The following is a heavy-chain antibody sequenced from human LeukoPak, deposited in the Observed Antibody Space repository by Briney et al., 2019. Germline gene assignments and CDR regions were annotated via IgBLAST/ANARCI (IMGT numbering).Heavy chain of an antibody. CDR2: IYYSGST. CDR1: GGSISSGGYS. D-gene: IGHD3-10*01. J-gene: IGHJ4*02. V-gene: IGHV4-30-4*07. CDR3: ARVSWFDELPNY. Sequence: SETLSLTCAVSGGSISSGGYSWSWIRQPPGKGLEWIGYIYYSGSTYYNLSLKSRVTISVDTSKNQFSLKLSSVTAADTAVYYCARVSWFDELPNYWSQGTLVSVSS.